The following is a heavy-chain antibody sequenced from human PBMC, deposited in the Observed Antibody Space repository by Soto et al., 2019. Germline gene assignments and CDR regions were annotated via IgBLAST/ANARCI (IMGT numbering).Heavy chain of an antibody. Sequence: SDTLSLTCTVFGGSVSSGSYYWSWIRQAPGKGLEWIGYIYYSGSTNYNPSLKSRVTISVDTSKNQFSLKLSSVTAADTAVYYCARETTGTTDDAFDIWGQGTMVT. CDR1: GGSVSSGSYY. V-gene: IGHV4-61*01. D-gene: IGHD1-1*01. CDR3: ARETTGTTDDAFDI. J-gene: IGHJ3*02. CDR2: IYYSGST.